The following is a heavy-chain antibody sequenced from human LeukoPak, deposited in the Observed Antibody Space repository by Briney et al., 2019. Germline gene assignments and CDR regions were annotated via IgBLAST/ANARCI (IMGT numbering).Heavy chain of an antibody. CDR2: ISSNGGST. CDR1: GFTFSSYA. J-gene: IGHJ6*02. CDR3: VKDQGRGYYYYYGMDV. V-gene: IGHV3-64D*06. Sequence: GGSLRLSCAASGFTFSSYAMHWVRQAPGKGLEYVSAISSNGGSTYYADSVKGRFTISRDNSKNTLYLQMSSLRAEDTAVYYCVKDQGRGYYYYYGMDVWGQGTTVTVSS. D-gene: IGHD5-12*01.